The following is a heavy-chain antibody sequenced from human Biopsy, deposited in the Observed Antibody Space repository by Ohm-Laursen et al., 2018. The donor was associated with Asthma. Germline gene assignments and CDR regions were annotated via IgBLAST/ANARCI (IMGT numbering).Heavy chain of an antibody. CDR2: SSYSGFR. CDR3: ARDQGDSKFDY. J-gene: IGHJ4*02. CDR1: GGSINSDY. D-gene: IGHD3-16*01. V-gene: IGHV4-59*07. Sequence: SDTLSLTCAFSGGSINSDYWSWIRQPPGKGLEWIGLSSYSGFRKYNPSLKSRVTISVDTSKNQLSLNLTSVFAADTAVYYCARDQGDSKFDYWGQGTQVTVSS.